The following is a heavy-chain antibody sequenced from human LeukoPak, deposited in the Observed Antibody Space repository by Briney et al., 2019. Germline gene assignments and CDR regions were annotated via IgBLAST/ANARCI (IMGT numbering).Heavy chain of an antibody. CDR3: ARHRPYSSAGDY. J-gene: IGHJ4*02. CDR2: IYPGDSDT. Sequence: GESLKISCKGSGYIFISHWIVWVRQMPGKGLEWMGIIYPGDSDTKYSPSFQGQVTISADKSISTAYLQWSSLKASDTAMYYCARHRPYSSAGDYWGQGTLVTVSS. D-gene: IGHD6-13*01. CDR1: GYIFISHW. V-gene: IGHV5-51*01.